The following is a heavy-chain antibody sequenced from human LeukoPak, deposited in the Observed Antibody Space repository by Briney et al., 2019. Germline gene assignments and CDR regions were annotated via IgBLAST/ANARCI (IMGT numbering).Heavy chain of an antibody. CDR3: AKDRDTYFDY. D-gene: IGHD2-21*01. CDR1: GFTFSSYG. CDR2: IRYDGSNK. J-gene: IGHJ4*02. V-gene: IGHV3-30*02. Sequence: AGGSLRLSCAASGFTFSSYGMHWVRQAPGKGLEWVAFIRYDGSNKYYADSVKGRFTISRDNSKNTLYLQMNSLRAEDTAVYYCAKDRDTYFDYWGQGTLVTVSS.